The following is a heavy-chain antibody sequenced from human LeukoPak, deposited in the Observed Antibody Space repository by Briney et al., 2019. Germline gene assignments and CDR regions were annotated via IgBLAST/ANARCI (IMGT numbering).Heavy chain of an antibody. J-gene: IGHJ4*02. CDR1: GYSFTSYW. Sequence: GESLKISCKGSGYSFTSYWIGWVRQMPGKGLEWMGIIYPGDSDTRYSPSFQGQVTISADKSISTAYLQWSSLKASGTAMYYCARHAPGGEEQWLVLGYWGQGTLVTVSS. D-gene: IGHD6-19*01. V-gene: IGHV5-51*01. CDR2: IYPGDSDT. CDR3: ARHAPGGEEQWLVLGY.